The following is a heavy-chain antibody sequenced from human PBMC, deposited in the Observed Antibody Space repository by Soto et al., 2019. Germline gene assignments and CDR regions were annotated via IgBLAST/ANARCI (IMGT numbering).Heavy chain of an antibody. J-gene: IGHJ4*02. D-gene: IGHD2-15*01. Sequence: ASGKVSCKASGYTFTSLDINGVRQATGQGLEWMGWMNPNSGSTASAQKFQSRVAMTRYTSINTTYMELSSLRSDDTAVYYCARGRGYSDGMDYWVQGTLVTVS. CDR3: ARGRGYSDGMDY. CDR2: MNPNSGST. CDR1: GYTFTSLD. V-gene: IGHV1-8*01.